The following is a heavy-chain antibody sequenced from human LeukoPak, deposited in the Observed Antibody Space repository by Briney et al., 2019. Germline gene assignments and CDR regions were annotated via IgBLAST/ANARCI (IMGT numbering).Heavy chain of an antibody. CDR2: IYSGGSS. CDR3: ARAGGANYYFDY. V-gene: IGHV3-66*01. CDR1: GFTVSTNY. D-gene: IGHD4/OR15-4a*01. J-gene: IGHJ4*02. Sequence: GGSLTLSFAASGFTVSTNYMSGVRQAPGRGLEGVSVIYSGGSSFYADSVKGRFTISRDNSKNTLYLQMNSLRAEDTAVYYCARAGGANYYFDYWGQGTLVTVSS.